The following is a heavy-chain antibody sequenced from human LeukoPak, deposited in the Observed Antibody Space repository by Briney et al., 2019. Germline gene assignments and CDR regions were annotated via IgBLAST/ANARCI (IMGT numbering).Heavy chain of an antibody. CDR1: GGTFSSYA. D-gene: IGHD5-24*01. Sequence: ASVKVSCKASGGTFSSYAISWVRQAPGQGLEWMGGIIPIFGTANYAQKLQGRVTITTDESTRTAYMELSSLRSEDTAVYYCARGERWLQSADFDYWGQGTLVTVSS. V-gene: IGHV1-69*05. J-gene: IGHJ4*02. CDR3: ARGERWLQSADFDY. CDR2: IIPIFGTA.